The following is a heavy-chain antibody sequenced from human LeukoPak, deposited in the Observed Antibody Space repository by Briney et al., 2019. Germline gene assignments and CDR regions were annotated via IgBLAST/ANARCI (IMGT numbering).Heavy chain of an antibody. Sequence: ASVTVSCKVSGYTLAELSMHWVRQAPAKGLEWMGGFDPEDGETIYAQKFQGRVTMTEDTSTDTAYMELSSLRSEDTAVYYCATDSPDSRDAFDIWGQGTMVTVSS. D-gene: IGHD1-14*01. J-gene: IGHJ3*02. CDR1: GYTLAELS. CDR2: FDPEDGET. V-gene: IGHV1-24*01. CDR3: ATDSPDSRDAFDI.